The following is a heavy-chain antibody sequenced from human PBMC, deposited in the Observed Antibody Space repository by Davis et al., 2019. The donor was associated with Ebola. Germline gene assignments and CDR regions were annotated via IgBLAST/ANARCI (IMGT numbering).Heavy chain of an antibody. J-gene: IGHJ4*02. CDR1: GFTFSSYG. CDR3: AKGTWGEVATIDY. V-gene: IGHV3-30*02. Sequence: PGGSLRLSCAASGFTFSSYGMHWVRQAPGKGLEWVAFIRYDGSNKYYADSVNGRFTISRDNSKNTLYLQMNSLRAEDTAVYYCAKGTWGEVATIDYWGQGTLVTVSS. CDR2: IRYDGSNK. D-gene: IGHD5-12*01.